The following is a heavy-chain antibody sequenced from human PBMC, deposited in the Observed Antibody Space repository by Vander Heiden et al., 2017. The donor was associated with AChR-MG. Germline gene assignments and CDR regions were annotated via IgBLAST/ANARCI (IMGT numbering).Heavy chain of an antibody. CDR1: GFTFSSYS. D-gene: IGHD3-10*01. CDR3: ARVLWFGGMDV. V-gene: IGHV3-21*01. CDR2: ISSSSSYI. Sequence: EVQLVESGGGLVKPGGSLRLPGAASGFTFSSYSMNWVRQAPGKGLEWVSSISSSSSYIYYADSVKGRFTISRDNAKNSLYLQMNSLRAEDTAVYYCARVLWFGGMDVWGQGTTVTVSS. J-gene: IGHJ6*02.